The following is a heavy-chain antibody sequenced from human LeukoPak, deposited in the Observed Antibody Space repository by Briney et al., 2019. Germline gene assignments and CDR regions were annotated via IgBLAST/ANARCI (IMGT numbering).Heavy chain of an antibody. CDR3: AREITIFGVVSPFDY. CDR1: GYTFTGYY. V-gene: IGHV1-2*02. J-gene: IGHJ4*02. CDR2: INPNSSGT. Sequence: ASVKVSCKASGYTFTGYYMHWVRQAPGQGLEWMGWINPNSSGTNYAQKFQGRVTMTRDTSISTAYMELSRLRSDDTAVYYCAREITIFGVVSPFDYWGQGTLVTVSS. D-gene: IGHD3-3*01.